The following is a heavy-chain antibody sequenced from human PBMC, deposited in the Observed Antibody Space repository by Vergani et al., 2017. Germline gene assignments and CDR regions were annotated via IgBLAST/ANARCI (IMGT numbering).Heavy chain of an antibody. J-gene: IGHJ4*02. CDR1: GFTFSNAW. D-gene: IGHD1-26*01. V-gene: IGHV3-15*01. CDR3: TTDELYSGIDY. Sequence: EVQLVESGGGLVKPGGSLRLSCAASGFTFSNAWMSWVRQAPGKGLEWVGRIKSKTDGGTTDYPAPVKGRFTISRDDSKNTLYLQMNSLKTEDTAVYYCTTDELYSGIDYWGQGTLVTVSS. CDR2: IKSKTDGGTT.